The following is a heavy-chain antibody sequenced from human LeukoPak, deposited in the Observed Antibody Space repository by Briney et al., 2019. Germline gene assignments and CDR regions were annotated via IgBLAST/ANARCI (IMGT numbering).Heavy chain of an antibody. CDR3: AKEFTPESSGFDAFDI. J-gene: IGHJ3*02. CDR2: ISGGGGTR. CDR1: GFTFSIYE. V-gene: IGHV3-48*03. D-gene: IGHD3-22*01. Sequence: GGSLRLSCAASGFTFSIYEMDRVRQAPGKGLEWISYISGGGGTRYYADSVRGRFTISRDDTKNSLYLQMNNLRADDTAVYYCAKEFTPESSGFDAFDIWGQGTAVTISS.